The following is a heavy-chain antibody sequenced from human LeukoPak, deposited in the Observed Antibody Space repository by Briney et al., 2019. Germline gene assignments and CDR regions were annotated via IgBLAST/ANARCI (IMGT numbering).Heavy chain of an antibody. Sequence: GGSLRLSCAASGFTFSTYGMTWVRQAPGKGLEWASTISGSGGYTYYADSVKGRFTISRDNSKNTLYLQMNSLRAEDTAVYYCAKDEYFDWLSSTLHWGQGILVTVSS. V-gene: IGHV3-23*01. CDR3: AKDEYFDWLSSTLH. CDR1: GFTFSTYG. CDR2: ISGSGGYT. J-gene: IGHJ4*02. D-gene: IGHD3-9*01.